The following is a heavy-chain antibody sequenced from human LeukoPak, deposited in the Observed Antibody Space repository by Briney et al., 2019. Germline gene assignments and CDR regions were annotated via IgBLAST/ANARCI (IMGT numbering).Heavy chain of an antibody. Sequence: ASVKVSCKASGYTFTIYDINWVRQATGQGLEWMGWKNPNTGNTGYAQKFQGRVTMTRNTSISTAYMELSSLRSEDTAIYYCAKYDNNNYRFDPWGQGTLVTVSS. CDR3: AKYDNNNYRFDP. CDR1: GYTFTIYD. D-gene: IGHD3-22*01. J-gene: IGHJ5*02. V-gene: IGHV1-8*01. CDR2: KNPNTGNT.